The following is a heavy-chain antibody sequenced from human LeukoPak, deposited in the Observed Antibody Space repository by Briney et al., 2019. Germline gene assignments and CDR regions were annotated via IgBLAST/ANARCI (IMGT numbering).Heavy chain of an antibody. J-gene: IGHJ4*02. CDR3: ARGRRLSY. CDR1: GDSITSGSYY. V-gene: IGHV4-39*01. CDR2: IYYSGST. Sequence: PSETLSLTCTVSGDSITSGSYYWSWIRQPAGKGLDWIGSIYYSGSTYYNPSLKSRVTISVDTSKNQFSLKLSSVTAADTAVYYCARGRRLSYWGQGTLVTVSS.